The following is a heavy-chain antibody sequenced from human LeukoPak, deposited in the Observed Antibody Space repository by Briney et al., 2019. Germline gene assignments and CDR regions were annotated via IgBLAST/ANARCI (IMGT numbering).Heavy chain of an antibody. CDR3: ATAGNYRFDY. V-gene: IGHV3-74*01. J-gene: IGHJ4*02. CDR1: EFTFSSLW. D-gene: IGHD5-24*01. CDR2: INTDGTTT. Sequence: SGGSLRLSCVVSEFTFSSLWMHWVRQAPGQGLVWVSRINTDGTTTSYADSVKGRFTISRDNAKNTLYLQMNSLRADDTAVYYCATAGNYRFDYWGQGTLVTVSS.